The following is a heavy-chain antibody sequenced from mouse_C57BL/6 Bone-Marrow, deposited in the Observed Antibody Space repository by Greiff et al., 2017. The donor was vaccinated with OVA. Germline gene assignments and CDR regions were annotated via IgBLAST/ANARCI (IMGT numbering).Heavy chain of an antibody. CDR2: ISNGGGST. J-gene: IGHJ3*01. CDR3: ARLGVSWFAY. Sequence: EVKLVESGGGLVQPGGSLKLSCAASGFTFSDYYMYWVRQTPEKRLEWVAYISNGGGSTYYPDTVKGRFTISRDNAKNTLYLQMSRLKSEDTAMYYCARLGVSWFAYWGQGTLVTVSA. D-gene: IGHD3-1*01. V-gene: IGHV5-12*01. CDR1: GFTFSDYY.